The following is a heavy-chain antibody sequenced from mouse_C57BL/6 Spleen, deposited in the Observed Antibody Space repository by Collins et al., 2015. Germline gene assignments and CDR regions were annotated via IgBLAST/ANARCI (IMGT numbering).Heavy chain of an antibody. Sequence: QVQLQQPGAELVRPGSSVKLSCKASGYTFTSYWMHWVKQRPIQGLEWIGNIDPSDSETHYNQKFKDKATLTVDKSSSTAYMQLSSLTSEDSAVYYCARPIYYGSSPLDYWGQGTTLTVSS. CDR1: GYTFTSYW. V-gene: IGHV1-52*01. CDR3: ARPIYYGSSPLDY. CDR2: IDPSDSET. J-gene: IGHJ2*01. D-gene: IGHD1-1*01.